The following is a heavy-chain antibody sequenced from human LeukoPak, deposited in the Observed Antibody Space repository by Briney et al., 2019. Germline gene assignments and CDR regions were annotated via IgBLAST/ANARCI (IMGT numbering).Heavy chain of an antibody. D-gene: IGHD1-7*01. Sequence: AGGSLRLSCAASGFTFSSYWMHWVRQAPGKGLVWVSRINSDGSSTSYADSVKGRFTISRDNAKNTLYLQMNSLRAEDTAVYYCARDCPLITGTTYYYYMDVWGKGTTVTVSS. J-gene: IGHJ6*03. V-gene: IGHV3-74*01. CDR2: INSDGSST. CDR3: ARDCPLITGTTYYYYMDV. CDR1: GFTFSSYW.